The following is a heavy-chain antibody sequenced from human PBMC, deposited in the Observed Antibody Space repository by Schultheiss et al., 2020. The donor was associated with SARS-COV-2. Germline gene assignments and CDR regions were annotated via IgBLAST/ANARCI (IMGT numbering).Heavy chain of an antibody. CDR1: GGSISSYY. J-gene: IGHJ4*02. V-gene: IGHV4-59*12. CDR3: AREVSASGRGVDYFDY. CDR2: IYHSGMT. D-gene: IGHD6-13*01. Sequence: SETLSLTCTVSGGSISSYYWGWIRQPPGKALEWIGQIYHSGMTNYNPSLRSRVTLSVDKSKKQFSLTVSSVTAADTAVYYCAREVSASGRGVDYFDYWGRGTLVTVSS.